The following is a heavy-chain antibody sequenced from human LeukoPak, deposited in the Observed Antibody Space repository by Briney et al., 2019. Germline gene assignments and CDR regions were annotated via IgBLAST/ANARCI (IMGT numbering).Heavy chain of an antibody. D-gene: IGHD1-1*01. CDR1: GFTFSAYA. V-gene: IGHV3-48*03. J-gene: IGHJ4*02. CDR3: ARKLTGTTYFDY. Sequence: GGSLRLSCEASGFTFSAYAMTWVRQAPGKGLEWVSYIHSGGITIYYAGSVKGRFTISRDFAKNTLYLQMNSLRAEDTAVYYCARKLTGTTYFDYWGQGTLVTVSS. CDR2: IHSGGITI.